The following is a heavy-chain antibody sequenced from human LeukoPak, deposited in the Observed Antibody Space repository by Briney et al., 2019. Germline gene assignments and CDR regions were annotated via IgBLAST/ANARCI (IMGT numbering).Heavy chain of an antibody. Sequence: SETLSLTCTVSGGSISSYYWSWIRQPPGKGLEWIGEINHSGSTNYNPSLKSRVTISVDTSKNQFSLKLSSVTAADTAVYYCARGQWGSSTSCYKYWGQGTLVTVSS. CDR1: GGSISSYY. V-gene: IGHV4-34*01. J-gene: IGHJ4*02. CDR3: ARGQWGSSTSCYKY. CDR2: INHSGST. D-gene: IGHD2-2*01.